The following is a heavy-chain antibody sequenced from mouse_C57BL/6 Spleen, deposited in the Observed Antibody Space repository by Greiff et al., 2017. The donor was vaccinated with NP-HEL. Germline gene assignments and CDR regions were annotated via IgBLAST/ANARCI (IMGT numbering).Heavy chain of an antibody. D-gene: IGHD1-1*01. V-gene: IGHV2-2*01. J-gene: IGHJ3*01. CDR3: ATPYYGAWFAY. CDR1: GFSLTSYG. CDR2: IWSGGST. Sequence: VKLVESGPGLVQPSQSLSITCTVSGFSLTSYGVHWVRQSPGKGLEWLGVIWSGGSTDYNAAFISRLSISKDNSKSQVFFKMNRLQADDTAIYYCATPYYGAWFAYWGQGTLVTVSA.